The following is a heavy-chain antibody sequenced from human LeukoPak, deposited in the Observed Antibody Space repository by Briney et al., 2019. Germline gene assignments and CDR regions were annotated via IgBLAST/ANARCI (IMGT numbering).Heavy chain of an antibody. CDR1: GCSISSSSYY. V-gene: IGHV4-39*01. J-gene: IGHJ4*02. CDR2: IYYSGST. Sequence: SETLSLTCTVSGCSISSSSYYWGWIRQPPGKGLEWIGSIYYSGSTYYNPSLKSRVTISVDTSKNQFSLKLSSVTAADTAVYYCAAFPILTGYYANDYWGQGTLVTVSS. D-gene: IGHD3-9*01. CDR3: AAFPILTGYYANDY.